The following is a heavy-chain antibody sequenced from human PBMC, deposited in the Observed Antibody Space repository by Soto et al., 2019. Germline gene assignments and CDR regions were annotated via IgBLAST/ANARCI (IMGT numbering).Heavy chain of an antibody. V-gene: IGHV3-64D*08. CDR3: VKDMLSGSYVSRLYYFDY. Sequence: GGSLRLSCSASGFTFSSYAMHWVRQAPGKGLEYVSAISSNGGSTYYADSVKGRFTISRDNSKNTLYLQMSSLRAEDTAVYYCVKDMLSGSYVSRLYYFDYWGQGTLVTVSS. CDR1: GFTFSSYA. J-gene: IGHJ4*02. CDR2: ISSNGGST. D-gene: IGHD1-26*01.